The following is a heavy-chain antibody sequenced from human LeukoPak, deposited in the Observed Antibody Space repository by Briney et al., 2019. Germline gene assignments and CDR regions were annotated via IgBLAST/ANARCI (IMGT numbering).Heavy chain of an antibody. D-gene: IGHD3-22*01. CDR1: GFTFSDYY. CDR2: ISSSGSTI. V-gene: IGHV3-11*01. Sequence: PGGSLRLSCAASGFTFSDYYMSWIRQAPGKGLEWVSYISSSGSTIYYADSVKGRFTISGDNAKNSLYLQMNSLRAEDTAVYYCARDKYYDSSGYSGYWGQGTLVTVSS. CDR3: ARDKYYDSSGYSGY. J-gene: IGHJ4*02.